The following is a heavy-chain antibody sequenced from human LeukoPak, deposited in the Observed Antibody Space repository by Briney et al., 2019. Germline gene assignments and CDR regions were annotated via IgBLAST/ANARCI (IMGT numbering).Heavy chain of an antibody. CDR1: GFTFSAYA. CDR3: ARVRGSGQGLDY. J-gene: IGHJ4*02. CDR2: IWYDGSNK. D-gene: IGHD6-19*01. Sequence: GGSLRLSCEASGFTFSAYAMTWVRQSPGKGLEWVAVIWYDGSNKYYADSVKGRFTISRDNSKNTLYLQMNSLRAEDTAVYYCARVRGSGQGLDYWGQGTLVTVS. V-gene: IGHV3-33*07.